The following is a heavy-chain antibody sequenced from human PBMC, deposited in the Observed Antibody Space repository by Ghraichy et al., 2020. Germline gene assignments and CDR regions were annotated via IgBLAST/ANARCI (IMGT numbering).Heavy chain of an antibody. CDR2: IYRTGTT. V-gene: IGHV4-4*02. CDR1: GGSINSNNW. D-gene: IGHD6-13*01. CDR3: ARSGIKGSKGLDF. J-gene: IGHJ4*02. Sequence: SETLSLTCTASGGSINSNNWWSWVRQPPGKGPEWIGEIYRTGTTQYNPSLMSQVTISVDKSKNQFSLQLRSVTAADTAVYYCARSGIKGSKGLDFWGQGTLVTVSS.